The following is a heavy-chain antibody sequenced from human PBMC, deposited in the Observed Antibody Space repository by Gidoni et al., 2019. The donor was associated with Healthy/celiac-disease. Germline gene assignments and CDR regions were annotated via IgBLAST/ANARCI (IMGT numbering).Heavy chain of an antibody. CDR2: FDPEDGET. D-gene: IGHD6-13*01. V-gene: IGHV1-24*01. J-gene: IGHJ6*02. CDR3: ATDATSGYSSSRIYYGMDV. CDR1: GYTLPEFS. Sequence: QVQLVQSGAEVKKPGASVKVSCKVSGYTLPEFSMHWGLQAPGKGLEWMGGFDPEDGETIYAKKFQGRVTMTEDTSTDTAYMELSSLRSEDTAVYYCATDATSGYSSSRIYYGMDVWGQGTTVTVSS.